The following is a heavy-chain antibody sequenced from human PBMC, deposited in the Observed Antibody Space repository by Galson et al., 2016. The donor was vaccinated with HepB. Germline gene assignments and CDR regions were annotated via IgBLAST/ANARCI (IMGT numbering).Heavy chain of an antibody. Sequence: SVKVSCKVSGLVLTELTMHWVRQAPGEGLEWMGGLDPEQGNTIYSQKFQDRVTMTEDTSADTAYMDLRSLRSDDTAVYYCVAMDCSSTSCTLDSWGQGTLVTVSS. CDR2: LDPEQGNT. D-gene: IGHD2-2*01. CDR1: GLVLTELT. J-gene: IGHJ4*02. CDR3: VAMDCSSTSCTLDS. V-gene: IGHV1-24*01.